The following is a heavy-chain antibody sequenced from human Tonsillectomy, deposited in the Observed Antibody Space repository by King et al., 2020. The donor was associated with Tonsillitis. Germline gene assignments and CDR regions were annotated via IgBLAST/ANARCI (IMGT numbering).Heavy chain of an antibody. CDR2: IYIGGRS. CDR1: GFSVSSND. J-gene: IGHJ4*02. CDR3: ARRRRGVTTGDFDC. D-gene: IGHD2-8*02. V-gene: IGHV3-53*01. Sequence: EEQLVQSGGGLIQPGGSLRLSCVASGFSVSSNDMSWVRQAPGKGLEWVSVIYIGGRSYYADSVKGRFTISRDTSKNTLYLQMNSLRGEETAVYYCARRRRGVTTGDFDCWGQGTLVTVSS.